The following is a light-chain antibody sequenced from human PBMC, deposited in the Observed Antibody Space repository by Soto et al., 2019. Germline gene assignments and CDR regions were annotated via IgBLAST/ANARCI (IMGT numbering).Light chain of an antibody. CDR2: DDD. J-gene: IGLJ1*01. Sequence: QSVLTQPPSVSAAPGQRVTISCSGSSPNIGGNSVSWYQQLPGTAPKLLIYDDDKRPSGIPDRFSGSKSGTSATLGITGFQTGDEADCYCGSWDSSLSAYVFGTGTKVTVL. CDR3: GSWDSSLSAYV. V-gene: IGLV1-51*01. CDR1: SPNIGGNS.